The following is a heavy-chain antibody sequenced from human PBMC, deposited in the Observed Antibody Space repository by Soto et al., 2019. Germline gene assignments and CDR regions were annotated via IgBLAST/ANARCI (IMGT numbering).Heavy chain of an antibody. V-gene: IGHV4-34*01. J-gene: IGHJ6*03. CDR1: GGSFSGYY. CDR3: AGYGSGSYYNPIDYYYYMDV. CDR2: INHSGST. Sequence: SETLSLTCAVYGGSFSGYYWSWIRQPPGKGLEWIGEINHSGSTNYNPSLKSRVTISVDTSKNQFSLKLSSVTAADTAVYYCAGYGSGSYYNPIDYYYYMDVWGKGTTVTVSS. D-gene: IGHD3-10*01.